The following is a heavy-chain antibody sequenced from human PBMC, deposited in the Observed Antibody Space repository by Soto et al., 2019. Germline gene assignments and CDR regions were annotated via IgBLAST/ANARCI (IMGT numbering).Heavy chain of an antibody. CDR1: GGTFSSYA. J-gene: IGHJ6*02. V-gene: IGHV1-69*06. CDR2: IIPIFGTA. Sequence: QVQLVQSGAEVKKPGSSVKVSCKASGGTFSSYAISWVRQAPGQGLEWMGGIIPIFGTANYAQKFQGRVTITADKSTSQDYMELSSLRAEETAVYYCASPTREWLPPARDYYYGMDVWGQGTTVTVSS. D-gene: IGHD3-3*01. CDR3: ASPTREWLPPARDYYYGMDV.